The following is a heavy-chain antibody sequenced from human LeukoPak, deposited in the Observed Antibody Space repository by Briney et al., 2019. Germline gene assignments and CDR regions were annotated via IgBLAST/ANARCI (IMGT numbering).Heavy chain of an antibody. CDR3: AKDRGFGGYYYYMDV. CDR2: IRYDGSNK. J-gene: IGHJ6*03. D-gene: IGHD4-23*01. CDR1: GFTFSSYG. V-gene: IGHV3-30*02. Sequence: GGSLRLSCAASGFTFSSYGMHWVRQAPGKGLEWVAFIRYDGSNKYYADSVKGRFTISRDNSKNTLYRQMNSLRAEDTAVYYCAKDRGFGGYYYYMDVWGKGTTVTVSS.